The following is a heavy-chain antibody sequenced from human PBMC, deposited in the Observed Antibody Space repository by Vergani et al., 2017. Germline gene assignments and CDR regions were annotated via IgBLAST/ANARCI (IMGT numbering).Heavy chain of an antibody. V-gene: IGHV3-23*01. J-gene: IGHJ4*02. CDR3: TKGSRGYTGYFVDY. D-gene: IGHD5-12*01. CDR2: VSGSSATP. CDR1: GSSFPGYA. Sequence: EVQLLDSGGGLVQLGGSLRLSCEASGSSFPGYAMSWVRQAPGKGLEWVSIVSGSSATPYYADSVKGRFIISRDNSKNTLHLQMNSLRADDTAVYYCTKGSRGYTGYFVDYWGQGTLATVSS.